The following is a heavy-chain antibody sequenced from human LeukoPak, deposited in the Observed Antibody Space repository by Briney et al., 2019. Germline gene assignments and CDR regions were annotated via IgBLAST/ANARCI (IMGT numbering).Heavy chain of an antibody. V-gene: IGHV3-20*04. CDR2: INWKGGST. CDR3: ARDDSSITGTKRH. J-gene: IGHJ4*02. CDR1: GFTFDDYA. D-gene: IGHD1-7*01. Sequence: GGSLRLSCAATGFTFDDYAMHWVRQAPGKGLEWVSGINWKGGSTGYADSVKGRFTISRDNAKNSLYLQMNSLRAEDTALYYCARDDSSITGTKRHWGQGTLVTVAS.